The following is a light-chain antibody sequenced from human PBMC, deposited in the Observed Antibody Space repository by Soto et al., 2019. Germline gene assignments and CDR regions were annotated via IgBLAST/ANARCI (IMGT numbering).Light chain of an antibody. Sequence: DIVMTQSPDSLAVSLGERATINCKSSQSLLYSSNNRNYLAWYQQKPGQPPKLLIYWAYTRESGVPDRFSGSGSGTDFTLTISSLQAEDAAVYFCQQYYISPLTFGGGTKVDIK. J-gene: IGKJ4*01. V-gene: IGKV4-1*01. CDR2: WAY. CDR3: QQYYISPLT. CDR1: QSLLYSSNNRNY.